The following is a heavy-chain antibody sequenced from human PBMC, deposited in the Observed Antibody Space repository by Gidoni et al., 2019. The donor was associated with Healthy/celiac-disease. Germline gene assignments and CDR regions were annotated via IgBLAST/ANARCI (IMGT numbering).Heavy chain of an antibody. CDR1: GGSISSYY. Sequence: QVQLQESGPGLVKPSETLSLTCTVSGGSISSYYWSWIRQPPGKGLEWIGYIYYSGSTNYNPSLKSRVTISVDTSKNQFSLKLSSVTAADTAVYYCARLGQNWNDRDFDIWGQGTMVTVSS. D-gene: IGHD1-1*01. J-gene: IGHJ3*02. CDR3: ARLGQNWNDRDFDI. V-gene: IGHV4-59*01. CDR2: IYYSGST.